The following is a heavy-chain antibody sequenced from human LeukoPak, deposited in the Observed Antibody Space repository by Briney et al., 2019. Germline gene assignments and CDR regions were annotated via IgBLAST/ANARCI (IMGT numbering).Heavy chain of an antibody. V-gene: IGHV3-23*01. Sequence: QSGGSLRLSCAASGFTFSNYAMRWVRQAPGKGLEWVSYISGTGDNTQYADSVKGRFAISRDNSKNTVSLQINNLRAEDTAVYYCARGYSGDDDFFYWGQGTLVTVSS. CDR3: ARGYSGDDDFFY. CDR1: GFTFSNYA. J-gene: IGHJ4*02. CDR2: ISGTGDNT. D-gene: IGHD5-12*01.